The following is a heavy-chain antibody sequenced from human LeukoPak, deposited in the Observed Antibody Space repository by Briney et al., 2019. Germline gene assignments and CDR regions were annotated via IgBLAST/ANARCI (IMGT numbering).Heavy chain of an antibody. CDR1: GYSFTNYW. Sequence: GESLKISCKGPGYSFTNYWIGWVRQMPGKGLEWMGIIYPDDSDTRYSPSFQGQVTISADKSISTAYLQWSSLKASDTAMYFCARSEYYDIVTGSVWFDPWGQGTLVTVSS. D-gene: IGHD3-9*01. CDR3: ARSEYYDIVTGSVWFDP. V-gene: IGHV5-51*03. CDR2: IYPDDSDT. J-gene: IGHJ5*02.